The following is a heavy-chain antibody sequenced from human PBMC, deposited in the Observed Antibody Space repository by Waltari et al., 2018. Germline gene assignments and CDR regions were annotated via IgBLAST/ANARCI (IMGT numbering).Heavy chain of an antibody. CDR2: SDPGDSDT. CDR3: ARLGHPGNHFFDY. Sequence: EVQLVQSGAEVKKPGESLKISCKGSGYSFTTYWIGWVRQLPGKGLEWMGISDPGDSDTRYSPSFQGQGAISVDKSISTAYLQWSSLKASDTAMYYCARLGHPGNHFFDYWGQGSLVTVSS. CDR1: GYSFTTYW. D-gene: IGHD1-1*01. V-gene: IGHV5-51*01. J-gene: IGHJ4*02.